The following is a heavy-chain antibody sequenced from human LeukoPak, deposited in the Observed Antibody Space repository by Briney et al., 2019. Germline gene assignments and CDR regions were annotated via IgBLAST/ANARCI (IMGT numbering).Heavy chain of an antibody. CDR2: IWYDGSDK. CDR3: ARGEELYYDFWSGYTSSWFDP. D-gene: IGHD3-3*01. J-gene: IGHJ5*02. V-gene: IGHV3-33*01. CDR1: GFTFSSYG. Sequence: PGGSLRLSCAASGFTFSSYGMHWVRQAPGKGLEWVAVIWYDGSDKYYADSVKGRFTISRDNAKNSLYLQMNSLRDEDTAVYYCARGEELYYDFWSGYTSSWFDPWGQGTLVTVSS.